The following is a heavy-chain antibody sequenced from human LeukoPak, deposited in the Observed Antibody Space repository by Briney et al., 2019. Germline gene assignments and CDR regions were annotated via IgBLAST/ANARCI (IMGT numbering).Heavy chain of an antibody. CDR3: ARGGVRRGYYDY. CDR1: GFSFGNYW. V-gene: IGHV3-7*01. D-gene: IGHD1-14*01. CDR2: INEDGSEK. Sequence: GGSLRLSCAASGFSFGNYWMKWVRQDPVEGLEWVANINEDGSEKYYVDSVRGRFTISRDNAKNSLYLQMNSLRTEDTAVYYCARGGVRRGYYDYWGQGTLVTVSS. J-gene: IGHJ4*02.